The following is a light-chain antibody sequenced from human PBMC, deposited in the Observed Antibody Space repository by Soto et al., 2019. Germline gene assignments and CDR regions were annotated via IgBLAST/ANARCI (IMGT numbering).Light chain of an antibody. CDR2: GAT. V-gene: IGKV3-15*01. Sequence: EIVLTQSPGTLSLSTGERATLSCRASQSFSSTSLAWYQQKPGQAPRLLIHGATTRATGIPARFSGSGSGTEFTLTISSLQSEDFAVYYCQQYNNWPRTFGQGTKVDIK. J-gene: IGKJ1*01. CDR3: QQYNNWPRT. CDR1: QSFSST.